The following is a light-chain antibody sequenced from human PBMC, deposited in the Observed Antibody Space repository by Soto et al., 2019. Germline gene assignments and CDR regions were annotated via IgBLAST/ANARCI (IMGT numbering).Light chain of an antibody. CDR2: DAS. Sequence: DIQLTQSPSTLSASVGDRVTLTYRASQNINNWLAWYQQKPGKAPKVLIYDASSLESGVPSRFSGSGSGTEFTLTISSLQPDDFATYYCQQYDGNFGPGTKVDIK. CDR1: QNINNW. J-gene: IGKJ3*01. V-gene: IGKV1-5*01. CDR3: QQYDGN.